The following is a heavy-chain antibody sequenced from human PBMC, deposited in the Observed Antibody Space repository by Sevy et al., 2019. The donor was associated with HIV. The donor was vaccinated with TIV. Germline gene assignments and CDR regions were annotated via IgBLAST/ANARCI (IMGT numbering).Heavy chain of an antibody. CDR2: IYYSGST. CDR1: GGSVSSGSYY. J-gene: IGHJ4*02. D-gene: IGHD2-2*01. Sequence: SETLSLTCTVSGGSVSSGSYYWSWIRQPPGKGLEWIGYIYYSGSTNYNPSLKSRVTISVDTSKNQFSLKLSSVTAADMAVYYCARGGYCSSTSCYGGYCTGGVCYRPIDYWGQGTLVTVSS. CDR3: ARGGYCSSTSCYGGYCTGGVCYRPIDY. V-gene: IGHV4-61*01.